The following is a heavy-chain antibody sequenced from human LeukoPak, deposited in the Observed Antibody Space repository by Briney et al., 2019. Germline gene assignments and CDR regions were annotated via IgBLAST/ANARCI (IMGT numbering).Heavy chain of an antibody. CDR3: ARGGVLLGIDY. Sequence: SETLSLTCTVSGGSINSYYWNWIRQPPGKGLEWIGYVYSSGNTNYNPSLKSRVIISVDTSKNQFSLKLSSVTAADTAVYYCARGGVLLGIDYWGQGTLVTVSS. J-gene: IGHJ4*02. V-gene: IGHV4-59*01. CDR1: GGSINSYY. D-gene: IGHD2-8*02. CDR2: VYSSGNT.